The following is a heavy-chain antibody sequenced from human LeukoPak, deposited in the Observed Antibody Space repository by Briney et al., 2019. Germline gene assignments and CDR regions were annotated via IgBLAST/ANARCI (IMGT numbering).Heavy chain of an antibody. J-gene: IGHJ4*02. D-gene: IGHD3-22*01. CDR1: GFTFSSYA. Sequence: GGSLRLSCAASGFTFSSYAMSWVRQAPGKGLEGVSAISGSGGSTYYADSVKGRFTISRDNSKNTLYLQMNSLRAEDTAVYYCAKAPYYYDSSGYGNWGQGTLVTVSS. V-gene: IGHV3-23*01. CDR2: ISGSGGST. CDR3: AKAPYYYDSSGYGN.